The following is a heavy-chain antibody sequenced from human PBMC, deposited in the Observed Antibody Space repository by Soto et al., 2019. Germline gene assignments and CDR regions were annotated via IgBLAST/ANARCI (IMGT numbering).Heavy chain of an antibody. J-gene: IGHJ4*02. Sequence: GGSLRLSCAASGFTVSSNYMSWVRQAPGKGLEWVSVIYSGGSTYYADSVKGRFTISRDNSKNTLYLQLSSLRAEDTAVYYCARDIRGIAASWGQETLVTASS. D-gene: IGHD6-25*01. CDR3: ARDIRGIAAS. V-gene: IGHV3-66*01. CDR1: GFTVSSNY. CDR2: IYSGGST.